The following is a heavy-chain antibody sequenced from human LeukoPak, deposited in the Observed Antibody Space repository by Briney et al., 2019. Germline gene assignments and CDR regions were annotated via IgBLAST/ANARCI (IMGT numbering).Heavy chain of an antibody. D-gene: IGHD5-24*01. Sequence: PSETLSLTCTVSGGSISNYYWSWIRQPPGKGLEWIGYIYYSGSTNYNPSLKSRVTISVDTSKNQFSLKLTSVTAADTAVYYCARGDGYNSFWGQGTLVTVSS. CDR3: ARGDGYNSF. V-gene: IGHV4-59*01. J-gene: IGHJ4*02. CDR1: GGSISNYY. CDR2: IYYSGST.